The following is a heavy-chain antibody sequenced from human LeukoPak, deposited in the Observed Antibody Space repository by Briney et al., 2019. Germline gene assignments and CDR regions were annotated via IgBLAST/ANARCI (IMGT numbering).Heavy chain of an antibody. J-gene: IGHJ6*03. V-gene: IGHV4-38-2*02. CDR3: ARVAQQLVDGTHYYYYMDV. CDR2: IYHSGST. D-gene: IGHD6-13*01. Sequence: PSETLSLTCTVSGYSISSGYYWGWIRHPPGKGLEWIGSIYHSGSTYYNPSLKSRVTISADTSKNQFSLKLRSVTAADTAVYYCARVAQQLVDGTHYYYYMDVWGQGTLVTVSS. CDR1: GYSISSGYY.